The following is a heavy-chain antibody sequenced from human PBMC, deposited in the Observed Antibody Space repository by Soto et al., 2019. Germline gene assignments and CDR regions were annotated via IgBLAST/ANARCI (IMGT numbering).Heavy chain of an antibody. V-gene: IGHV3-13*01. CDR2: IGTAGDA. D-gene: IGHD2-2*01. CDR1: GFTFSSYD. CDR3: ARGIYCSSDRCDLRGPTAEY. J-gene: IGHJ4*02. Sequence: VRLVESGGGLAQPGGSLRLSCAASGFTFSSYDMHWVRQATGKGLEWVSGIGTAGDAHYPGSVKGRFTTSRENGRNSLYLQMNSLRDEDTAVYYCARGIYCSSDRCDLRGPTAEYWGQGTLVTVSS.